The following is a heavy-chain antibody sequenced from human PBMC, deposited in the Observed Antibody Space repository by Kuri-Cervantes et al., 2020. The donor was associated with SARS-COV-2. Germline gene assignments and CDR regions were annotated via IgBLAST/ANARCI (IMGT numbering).Heavy chain of an antibody. Sequence: GGSLRLSCAASRFTFNDYVMSWVRPSPGKGLEWVSVINGSGVGTYYAESVQGRFTISRDNSKNTLYLQMHSLRVEDTAVYYCAKLGYYYDNNGYRDIDGFDIWGQGTMVTVS. D-gene: IGHD3-22*01. CDR1: RFTFNDYV. V-gene: IGHV3-23*01. CDR3: AKLGYYYDNNGYRDIDGFDI. J-gene: IGHJ3*02. CDR2: INGSGVGT.